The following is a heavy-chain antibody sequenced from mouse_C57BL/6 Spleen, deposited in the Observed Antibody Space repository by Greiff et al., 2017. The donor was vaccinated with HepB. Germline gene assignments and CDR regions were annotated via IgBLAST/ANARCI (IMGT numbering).Heavy chain of an antibody. CDR2: ISDGGSYT. D-gene: IGHD2-2*01. CDR3: ARGPNGNDGGTYFDY. J-gene: IGHJ2*01. V-gene: IGHV5-4*01. Sequence: EVQLVESGGGLVKPGGSLKLSCAASGFTFSSYAMSWVRQTPEKRLEWVATISDGGSYTYYPDNVKGRFTISRDNAKNNLYLLMSHLRSEDTAMSYCARGPNGNDGGTYFDYWGQGTTLTVSS. CDR1: GFTFSSYA.